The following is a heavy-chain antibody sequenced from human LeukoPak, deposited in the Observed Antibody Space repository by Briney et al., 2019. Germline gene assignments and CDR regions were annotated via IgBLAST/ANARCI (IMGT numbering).Heavy chain of an antibody. Sequence: ASVKVSCKASGGTFSSYAISWVRQAPGQGLEWMGWISAYNGNTNYAQKLQGRVTMTTDTSTSTAYMELRSLRSDDTAVYYCARNIGYCSGGSCQACAVYYYYGMDVWGQGTTVTVSS. CDR1: GGTFSSYA. CDR2: ISAYNGNT. CDR3: ARNIGYCSGGSCQACAVYYYYGMDV. D-gene: IGHD2-15*01. J-gene: IGHJ6*02. V-gene: IGHV1-18*01.